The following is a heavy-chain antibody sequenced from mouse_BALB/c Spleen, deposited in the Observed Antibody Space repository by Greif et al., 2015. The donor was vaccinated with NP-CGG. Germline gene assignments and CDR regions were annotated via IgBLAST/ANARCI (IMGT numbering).Heavy chain of an antibody. CDR1: GFSLTGYG. D-gene: IGHD1-1*01. Sequence: VQLVESGPGLVAPSQSLSITCTVSGFSLTGYGVNWVRQPPGKGLEWLGMIWGDGSTDYNSALKSRLSISKDNSKSQVFLKMNSLQTDDTARYYCAREGYYGSSWFAYWGQGTLVTVSA. CDR3: AREGYYGSSWFAY. V-gene: IGHV2-6-7*01. J-gene: IGHJ3*01. CDR2: IWGDGST.